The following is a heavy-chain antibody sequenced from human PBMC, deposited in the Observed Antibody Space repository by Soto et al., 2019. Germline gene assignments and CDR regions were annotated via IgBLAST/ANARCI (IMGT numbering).Heavy chain of an antibody. Sequence: QVQLVQSGAEVKKPGSSVKVSCKASGGTFSSYTISWVRQAPGQGLEWMGRIIPILGIANYAQKFQGRVTITADKSTSTAYMELSRLRSEDTAVYYCASRDYGDYEWGAFDIWGQGTMVTVSS. CDR2: IIPILGIA. CDR1: GGTFSSYT. CDR3: ASRDYGDYEWGAFDI. D-gene: IGHD4-17*01. J-gene: IGHJ3*02. V-gene: IGHV1-69*02.